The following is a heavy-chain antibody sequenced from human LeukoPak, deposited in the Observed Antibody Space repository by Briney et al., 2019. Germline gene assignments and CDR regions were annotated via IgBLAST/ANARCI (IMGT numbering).Heavy chain of an antibody. CDR1: GFTFSSYA. J-gene: IGHJ3*02. Sequence: GRSLRLSCAASGFTFSSYAMHWVRQAPGKGLEWVAVISYDGSNKYYADSVKGRFTISRDNSKNTLYLQMNSLRAEDTAVYYCARDEVDCSSTSCYGAYDAFDIWGQGTMVTVSS. CDR2: ISYDGSNK. D-gene: IGHD2-2*01. CDR3: ARDEVDCSSTSCYGAYDAFDI. V-gene: IGHV3-30-3*01.